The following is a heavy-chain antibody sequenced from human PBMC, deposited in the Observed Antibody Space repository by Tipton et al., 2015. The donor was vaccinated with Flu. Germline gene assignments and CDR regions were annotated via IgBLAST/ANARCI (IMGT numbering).Heavy chain of an antibody. V-gene: IGHV3-73*01. D-gene: IGHD3-10*01. J-gene: IGHJ4*02. CDR2: IRSKANSYAT. CDR1: GFTFSGSA. Sequence: VQLVQSGGGLVQPGGSLKLSCAASGFTFSGSAMHWVRQASGKGLEWVGRIRSKANSYATAYAASVKGRFTISRDDSKNTAYLQMNSLKTEDTAVYYCTRPYYGSGSYYHQINDYWGQGTLVTVSS. CDR3: TRPYYGSGSYYHQINDY.